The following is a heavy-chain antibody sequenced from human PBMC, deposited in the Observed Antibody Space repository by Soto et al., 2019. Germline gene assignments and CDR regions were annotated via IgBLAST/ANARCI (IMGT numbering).Heavy chain of an antibody. D-gene: IGHD2-2*01. CDR2: INHSGST. CDR1: GGSFSGYY. Sequence: PSETLSLTCAVYGGSFSGYYWSWIRQPPGKGLEWIGEINHSGSTNYNPSLKSRVTISVDTSKNQFSLKLSSVTAADTAVYYCARATQLLRPFDYWGQGTLLTSPQ. V-gene: IGHV4-34*01. CDR3: ARATQLLRPFDY. J-gene: IGHJ4*02.